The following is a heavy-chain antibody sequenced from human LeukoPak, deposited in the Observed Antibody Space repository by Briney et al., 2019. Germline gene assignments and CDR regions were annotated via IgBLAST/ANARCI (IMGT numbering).Heavy chain of an antibody. CDR2: MNPNSGNT. J-gene: IGHJ5*02. CDR1: GYTFTGYD. Sequence: ASVKVSCKASGYTFTGYDINWVRQATGQGLEWMGWMNPNSGNTGYAQKFQGRVTITRNTSISTAYMELSSLRSEDTAVYYCARAEWTNWFDPWGQGTLVTVSS. V-gene: IGHV1-8*03. CDR3: ARAEWTNWFDP. D-gene: IGHD2-8*01.